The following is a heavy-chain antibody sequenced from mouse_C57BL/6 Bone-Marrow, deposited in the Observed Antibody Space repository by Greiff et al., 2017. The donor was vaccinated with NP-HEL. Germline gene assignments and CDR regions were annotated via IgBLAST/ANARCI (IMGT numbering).Heavy chain of an antibody. V-gene: IGHV1-26*01. Sequence: EVQLQQSGPELVKPGASVKISCKASGYTFTDYYMNWVKQSHGQSLEWIGDINPNNGGTSYNQKFKGKATLTVDKSSSTAYMELRSLTSEDSAVYYCARRVLRPYYFDYWGQGTTLTVSS. CDR3: ARRVLRPYYFDY. J-gene: IGHJ2*01. CDR1: GYTFTDYY. CDR2: INPNNGGT. D-gene: IGHD1-2*01.